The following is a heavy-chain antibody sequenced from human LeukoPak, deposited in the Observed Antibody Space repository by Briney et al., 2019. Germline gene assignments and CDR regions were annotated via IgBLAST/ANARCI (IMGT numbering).Heavy chain of an antibody. J-gene: IGHJ5*02. CDR3: ARGVVAATDNWFDT. CDR2: IIPIFGSA. D-gene: IGHD2-15*01. V-gene: IGHV1-69*01. CDR1: GCTFSSYA. Sequence: SVKVSCKASGCTFSSYAISWVRQAPGQGLEWMGGIIPIFGSANYAQKVQGRVTITAEEYTRTAYMELSRLRYEDTDVYYCARGVVAATDNWFDTWGRGTLVTVSS.